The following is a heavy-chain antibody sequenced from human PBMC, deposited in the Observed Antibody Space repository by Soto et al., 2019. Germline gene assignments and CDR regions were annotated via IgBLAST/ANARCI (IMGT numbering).Heavy chain of an antibody. CDR2: HNVYNGDI. D-gene: IGHD5-12*01. Sequence: ASVKVSCKASGYTFINYGISWVRQAPGQGPEWLGWHNVYNGDINYSQKFQGRVTMTADTSTSTAYMELRRLTSDDTAVYYCARDSLGGPLRATIRFDSWGPGTRVTVSS. J-gene: IGHJ4*02. CDR3: ARDSLGGPLRATIRFDS. V-gene: IGHV1-18*04. CDR1: GYTFINYG.